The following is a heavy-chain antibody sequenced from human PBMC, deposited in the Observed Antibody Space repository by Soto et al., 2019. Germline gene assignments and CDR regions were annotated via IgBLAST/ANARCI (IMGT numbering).Heavy chain of an antibody. V-gene: IGHV5-51*01. D-gene: IGHD3-22*01. CDR2: INPCDSET. CDR3: ARVDSYYHDTSTYSRGYFDL. J-gene: IGHJ2*01. Sequence: GESLKISCKGSGYSFKYYWIGWVRQMSGRGLEWMGIINPCDSETRYSPAFEGQVTISADKSTDTAFLQWRSLKASDTAIYYCARVDSYYHDTSTYSRGYFDLWGRGALVTVSS. CDR1: GYSFKYYW.